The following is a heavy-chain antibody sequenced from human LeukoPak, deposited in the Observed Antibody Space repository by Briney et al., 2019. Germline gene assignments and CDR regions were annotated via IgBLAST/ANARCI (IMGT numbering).Heavy chain of an antibody. CDR2: IYYSGST. Sequence: SETLSLTCTVSGYSISSGYYWGWIRQPPGKGLEWIGSIYYSGSTYYNPSLKSRVTISVDTSKNQFSLKLSSVTAADTAVYYCASGEVLLWFGELLFWGKGTTVTISS. CDR3: ASGEVLLWFGELLF. V-gene: IGHV4-38-2*02. D-gene: IGHD3-10*01. CDR1: GYSISSGYY. J-gene: IGHJ6*04.